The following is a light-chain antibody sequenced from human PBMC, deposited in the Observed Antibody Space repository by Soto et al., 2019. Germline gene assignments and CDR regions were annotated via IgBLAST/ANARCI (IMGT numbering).Light chain of an antibody. V-gene: IGKV1-5*01. J-gene: IGKJ1*01. CDR1: QSISSW. CDR3: QQYNSYPWT. Sequence: DIQMTQSRSTLCASVGARVTITCRASQSISSWLAWYQQKPGKAPKLLIYDASSLESGVPSRFSGSGSGTEFTLTISSLQPDDFATYYCQQYNSYPWTFGQGTKVDIK. CDR2: DAS.